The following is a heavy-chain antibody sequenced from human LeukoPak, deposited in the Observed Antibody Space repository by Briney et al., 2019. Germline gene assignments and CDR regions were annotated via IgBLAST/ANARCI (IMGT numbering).Heavy chain of an antibody. CDR1: GFTFSSYD. V-gene: IGHV3-13*01. CDR3: ARGVPKTSYYYYYMDV. Sequence: GGSLRLSCAASGFTFSSYDMHWVRQATGKSLEWFSAIGTAGDTYYPGSVKGRFTISRENAKNSMYIQTNSLRAGDTAVYYCARGVPKTSYYYYYMDVWGKGTTVTVSS. CDR2: IGTAGDT. D-gene: IGHD4-11*01. J-gene: IGHJ6*03.